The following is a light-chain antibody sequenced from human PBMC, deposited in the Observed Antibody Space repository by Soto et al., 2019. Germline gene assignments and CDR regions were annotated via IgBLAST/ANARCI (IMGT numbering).Light chain of an antibody. CDR2: GAS. CDR3: QQYGSSPYT. V-gene: IGKV3-20*01. Sequence: EIVLTQSPCTLSLSPGERATLSCRASQSVSSSDLAWYHQKPGQAPRLLIYGASSRATGIPDRFSGGGSGTDFTLTISGLEPEDFAVYYCQQYGSSPYTFGQGTKLEIK. J-gene: IGKJ2*01. CDR1: QSVSSSD.